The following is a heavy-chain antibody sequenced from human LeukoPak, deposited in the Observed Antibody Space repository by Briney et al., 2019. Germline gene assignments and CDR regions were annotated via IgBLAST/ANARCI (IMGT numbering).Heavy chain of an antibody. CDR1: GFSISTYW. V-gene: IGHV3-43*02. J-gene: IGHJ6*02. Sequence: QAGGSLRLSCAASGFSISTYWMHWVRQAPGKGLVWVSLISGDGGSTYYADSVKGRFTISRDNSKNSLYLQMNSLRTEDTALYYCAKDLGYITSWYVYYYGMDVWGQGTTVTVSS. D-gene: IGHD6-13*01. CDR2: ISGDGGST. CDR3: AKDLGYITSWYVYYYGMDV.